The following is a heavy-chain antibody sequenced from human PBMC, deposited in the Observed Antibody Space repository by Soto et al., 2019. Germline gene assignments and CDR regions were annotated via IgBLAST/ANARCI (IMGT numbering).Heavy chain of an antibody. J-gene: IGHJ6*02. CDR1: GYTFTSYG. V-gene: IGHV1-18*01. CDR2: SSAYNGNT. D-gene: IGHD3-3*01. Sequence: ASVKVSCKASGYTFTSYGISWVRQAPGQGLEWMGWSSAYNGNTNYAQKLQGRVTMTTDTSTSTAYMELRSLRSDDTAVYYCARAPAYYDFWSGLATRNYYYYYGMDVWGQGTTVTVSS. CDR3: ARAPAYYDFWSGLATRNYYYYYGMDV.